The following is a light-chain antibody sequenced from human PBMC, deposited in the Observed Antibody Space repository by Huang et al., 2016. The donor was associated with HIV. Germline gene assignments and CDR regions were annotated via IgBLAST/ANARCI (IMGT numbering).Light chain of an antibody. V-gene: IGKV3-15*01. J-gene: IGKJ3*01. CDR3: QQNNNWPPLFT. CDR1: QSVSSN. CDR2: GAS. Sequence: EIVMTQSPATLSVSPGERATLSCMASQSVSSNLAWYQQKPGQAPRLLIYGASTRATGIPARFSGSGSGTEFTLTISSLQSEDFAVYYCQQNNNWPPLFTFGPGTKVDIK.